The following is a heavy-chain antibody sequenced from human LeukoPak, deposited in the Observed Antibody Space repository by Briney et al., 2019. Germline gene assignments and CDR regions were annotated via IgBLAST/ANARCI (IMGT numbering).Heavy chain of an antibody. J-gene: IGHJ4*02. Sequence: GGSLRLSCAASGFTFSSYALAWVRQAPGKGLEWVSGMSASGDSTYYADSVKGRFTISRDSSLYLQMNSLISEDTAVYYCAKADCSTIGCRLFHYWGQGTLATVSS. CDR2: MSASGDST. CDR1: GFTFSSYA. D-gene: IGHD2-21*01. CDR3: AKADCSTIGCRLFHY. V-gene: IGHV3-23*01.